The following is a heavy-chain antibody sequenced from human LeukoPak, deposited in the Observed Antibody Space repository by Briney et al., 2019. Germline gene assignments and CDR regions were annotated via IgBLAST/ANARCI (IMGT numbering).Heavy chain of an antibody. CDR1: GGSISSYY. D-gene: IGHD6-13*01. CDR2: IYTSGST. Sequence: SETLSLTCTVSGGSISSYYWSWIRQPAGKGLEWIGRIYTSGSTNYNPSLKSRVTMSVDTSKNQFSLKLSSVTAADTAVYYCARGYSSSWLISGGAFGIWGQGTMVTVSS. V-gene: IGHV4-4*07. CDR3: ARGYSSSWLISGGAFGI. J-gene: IGHJ3*02.